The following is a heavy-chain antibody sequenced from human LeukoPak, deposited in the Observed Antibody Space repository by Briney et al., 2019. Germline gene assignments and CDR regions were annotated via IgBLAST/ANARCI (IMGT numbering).Heavy chain of an antibody. J-gene: IGHJ6*03. D-gene: IGHD1-26*01. CDR3: ARVGAPIDYYYMDV. CDR1: GGSISSYY. CDR2: IYYRGST. V-gene: IGHV4-59*01. Sequence: SETLSLTCTVSGGSISSYYWSWIRQPPGKGLEWIGYIYYRGSTNYNPSLKSRVTISVDTSKNQFSLKLSSVTAADTAVYYCARVGAPIDYYYMDVWGKGTTVTVSS.